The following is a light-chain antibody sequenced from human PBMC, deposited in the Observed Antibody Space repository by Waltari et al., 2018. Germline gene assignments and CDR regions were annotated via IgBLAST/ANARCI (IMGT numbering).Light chain of an antibody. V-gene: IGKV3-11*01. CDR3: QQRSNWPPALT. CDR2: DAS. Sequence: EIVLTQSPVTLSLSPGERATLSCRASQSVSSYLTWYQQKPGQTPRLLNYDASKRATGLPTRFRGSGSGTDFTLTVSSLAPEDFAVYYCQQRSNWPPALTFGGGTKVEVK. J-gene: IGKJ4*01. CDR1: QSVSSY.